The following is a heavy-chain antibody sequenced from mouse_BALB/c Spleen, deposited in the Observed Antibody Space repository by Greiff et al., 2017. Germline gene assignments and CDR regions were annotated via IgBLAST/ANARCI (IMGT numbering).Heavy chain of an antibody. V-gene: IGHV2-4-1*01. Sequence: VMLVESGPGLVQPSQCLSITCTASGFSLTSYGVHWVRQSPGKGLEWLGVIWSGGSTDYNAAFISRLSICKDNTKSQVFFKRNRLQADDTAIYYSARNWGTVVYYAMEYRGQRASVSVSS. CDR3: ARNWGTVVYYAMEY. CDR2: IWSGGST. D-gene: IGHD1-1*01. CDR1: GFSLTSYG. J-gene: IGHJ4*01.